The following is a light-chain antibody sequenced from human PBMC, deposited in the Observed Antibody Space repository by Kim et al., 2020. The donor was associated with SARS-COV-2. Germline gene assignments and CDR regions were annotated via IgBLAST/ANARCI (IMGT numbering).Light chain of an antibody. CDR1: QSVNSN. CDR2: GVS. CDR3: HQYDNWPRT. Sequence: EIVMTQSPATLSVSPGERATLSCRASQSVNSNFAWYQQKPGQSPRLLIYGVSTRATGIPARFSGSGSGTEFTLTISSLQSEDFAVYYCHQYDNWPRTFGQGTKVDIK. J-gene: IGKJ1*01. V-gene: IGKV3-15*01.